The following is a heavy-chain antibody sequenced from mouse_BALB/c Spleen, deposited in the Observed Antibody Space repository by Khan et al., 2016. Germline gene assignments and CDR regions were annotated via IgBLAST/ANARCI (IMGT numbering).Heavy chain of an antibody. CDR2: ISPGDGDT. J-gene: IGHJ2*01. CDR3: ARVNGDDGDY. CDR1: GYTFTNYW. Sequence: QVQLQQSGAELARPGDSVKLSCKASGYTFTNYWMQWVKQSPGQGLEWMGAISPGDGDTRYTHKFKGKATLTAAESSSTAYMQLSSLASEDSAVYYCARVNGDDGDYWGQGTTLTVSS. V-gene: IGHV1-87*01. D-gene: IGHD2-2*01.